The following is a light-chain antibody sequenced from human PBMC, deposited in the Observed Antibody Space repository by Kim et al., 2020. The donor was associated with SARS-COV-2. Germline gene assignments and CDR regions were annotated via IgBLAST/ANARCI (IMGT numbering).Light chain of an antibody. V-gene: IGKV1-5*03. J-gene: IGKJ2*01. Sequence: LSASVGDRVTITCRDSQSIGNWLAWYQQKPGKAPKLLIYKASTLESGVPLRFSGSGSGTEFTLTISSLQPDDFASYYCQQHSSYSAFGQGTKLEI. CDR2: KAS. CDR1: QSIGNW. CDR3: QQHSSYSA.